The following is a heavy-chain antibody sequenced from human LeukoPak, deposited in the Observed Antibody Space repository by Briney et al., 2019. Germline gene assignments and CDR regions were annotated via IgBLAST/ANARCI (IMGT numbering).Heavy chain of an antibody. CDR1: GFTFDDYA. Sequence: PGGSLRLSCAASGFTFDDYAMHWVRQAPGKCLEWVSGISWNSGSIGYADSVKGRFTISRDNAKNSLYLQMNSLRAEDTALYYCAKALSARGSYFNFDYWGQGTLVTVSS. D-gene: IGHD1-26*01. J-gene: IGHJ4*02. V-gene: IGHV3-9*01. CDR3: AKALSARGSYFNFDY. CDR2: ISWNSGSI.